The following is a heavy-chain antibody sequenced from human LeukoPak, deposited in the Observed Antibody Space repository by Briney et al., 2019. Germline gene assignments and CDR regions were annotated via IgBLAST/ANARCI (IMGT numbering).Heavy chain of an antibody. V-gene: IGHV3-73*01. CDR2: VRSKANSYAT. J-gene: IGHJ4*02. CDR1: GFTFSGSA. Sequence: GGSLRLSCAASGFTFSGSAMHWVRQASGKGLEWVGRVRSKANSYATAYAASVKGRFTISRDDSKNTAYLQMNSLKTEDTAVYYCTRHEGDYYGSGIYFDYWGQGTLVTVSS. D-gene: IGHD3-10*01. CDR3: TRHEGDYYGSGIYFDY.